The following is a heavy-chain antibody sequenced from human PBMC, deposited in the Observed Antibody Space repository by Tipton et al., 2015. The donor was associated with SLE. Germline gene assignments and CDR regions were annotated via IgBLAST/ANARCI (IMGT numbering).Heavy chain of an antibody. J-gene: IGHJ6*02. D-gene: IGHD3-16*01. CDR3: AREYYFGLDV. V-gene: IGHV1-3*01. CDR2: VNGGKGNT. CDR1: GYTFTSYA. Sequence: QLVQSGPEVKKPGASVKISCKGSGYTFTSYAMHWVRQAPGQGLEWMGWVNGGKGNTYYSQKFQDRVSITRDTSANTAYMELSSLRSEDTAVYYCAREYYFGLDVWGHGTTVTVSS.